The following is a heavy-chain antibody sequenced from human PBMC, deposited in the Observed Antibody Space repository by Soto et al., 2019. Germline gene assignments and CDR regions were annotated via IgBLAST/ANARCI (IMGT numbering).Heavy chain of an antibody. J-gene: IGHJ4*02. Sequence: SETLSLTCTVSGGSISSSSYYWCWILHPPGKGLEWIGSIYYSGSTYYNPSLKSRVTISVDTSKNQFSLKLSSVTAADTAVYYCARQGSIVVVTAIPFDYWGQGTLVTVSS. CDR1: GGSISSSSYY. CDR2: IYYSGST. D-gene: IGHD2-21*02. V-gene: IGHV4-39*01. CDR3: ARQGSIVVVTAIPFDY.